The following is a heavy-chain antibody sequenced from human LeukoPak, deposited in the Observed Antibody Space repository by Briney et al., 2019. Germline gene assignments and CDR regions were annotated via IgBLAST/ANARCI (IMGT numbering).Heavy chain of an antibody. D-gene: IGHD5-12*01. CDR1: GGSISSSYW. Sequence: SGTLSLTCAVSGGSISSSYWWSWVRQPPGNGLEWIGEIYHSGSTNYNASLKSRVNISVDKSKNQFSLKLSSVTAADTAVYYCARDDEYSGYDYWGQGTLVTVSS. J-gene: IGHJ4*02. CDR3: ARDDEYSGYDY. V-gene: IGHV4-4*02. CDR2: IYHSGST.